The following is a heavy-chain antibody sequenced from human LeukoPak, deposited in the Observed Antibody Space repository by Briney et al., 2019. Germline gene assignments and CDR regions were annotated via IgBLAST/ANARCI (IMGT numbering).Heavy chain of an antibody. CDR2: ISESGCRA. V-gene: IGHV3-23*01. CDR1: RFTFTSYA. J-gene: IGHJ4*02. CDR3: YKAKSAIFSSGWYSFDY. D-gene: IGHD6-19*01. Sequence: GSLRLSRAPSRFTFTSYAMTCVPEAPGTGLEWGSSISESGCRAYYADSANCLFSIYTNNSKTMLHLQMNSMRAQDTAVYYCYKAKSAIFSSGWYSFDYWGQGTLVTVSS.